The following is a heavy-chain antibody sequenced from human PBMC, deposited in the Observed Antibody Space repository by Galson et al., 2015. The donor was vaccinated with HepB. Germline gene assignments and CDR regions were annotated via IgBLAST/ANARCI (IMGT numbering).Heavy chain of an antibody. CDR3: ARDRGGSGSYSLGVDY. CDR2: ISYDGSNK. D-gene: IGHD3-10*01. CDR1: GFTFSSYG. Sequence: SLRLSCAASGFTFSSYGMHWVRQAPGKGLEWVAVISYDGSNKYYADSVKGRFTISRDNSKNTLYLQMNRLRAEDTAVYYCARDRGGSGSYSLGVDYWGQGTLVTVSS. J-gene: IGHJ4*02. V-gene: IGHV3-30*03.